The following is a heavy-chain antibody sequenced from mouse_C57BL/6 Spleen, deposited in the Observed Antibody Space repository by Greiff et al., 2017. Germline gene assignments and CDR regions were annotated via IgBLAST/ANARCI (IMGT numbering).Heavy chain of an antibody. Sequence: QVQLQQPGAELVKPGASVKMSCKASGYTFPSYWITWVKQRPGQGLEWIGDIYPGSGSTNYNEKFKSKATLTVDTSSSTAYMQLSSLTSEDSAVYYCARDPHYYGSSFTLFDYWGQGTTLTVSS. CDR1: GYTFPSYW. V-gene: IGHV1-55*01. CDR3: ARDPHYYGSSFTLFDY. J-gene: IGHJ2*01. CDR2: IYPGSGST. D-gene: IGHD1-1*01.